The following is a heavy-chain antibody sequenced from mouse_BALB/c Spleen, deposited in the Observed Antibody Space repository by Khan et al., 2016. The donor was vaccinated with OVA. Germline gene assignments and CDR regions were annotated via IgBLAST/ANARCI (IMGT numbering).Heavy chain of an antibody. Sequence: QVQLKQSGAELARPGASVKMSCKASGYTFTSYTMHWVKQRPGQGLEWIGYINPSSGYTKYNQKFKDKATLTADKSASKADMQLSSLTSEDSAVYYCARTHERWGQGTTLTVSS. CDR2: INPSSGYT. V-gene: IGHV1-4*01. J-gene: IGHJ2*01. CDR3: ARTHER. CDR1: GYTFTSYT.